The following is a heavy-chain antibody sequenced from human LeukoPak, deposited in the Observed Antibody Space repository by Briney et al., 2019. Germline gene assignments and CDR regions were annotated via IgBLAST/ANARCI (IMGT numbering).Heavy chain of an antibody. CDR1: GYTFTGYY. CDR2: INPNSGGT. D-gene: IGHD1-1*01. CDR3: ARDDNWNDNPFLDY. Sequence: ASVKVSCKASGYTFTGYYMHWVRQAPGQGLEWMGWINPNSGGTNYAQKFQGRVTMTRDTSICTAYMELSRLRSDDTAVYYCARDDNWNDNPFLDYWGQGTLVTVSS. J-gene: IGHJ4*02. V-gene: IGHV1-2*02.